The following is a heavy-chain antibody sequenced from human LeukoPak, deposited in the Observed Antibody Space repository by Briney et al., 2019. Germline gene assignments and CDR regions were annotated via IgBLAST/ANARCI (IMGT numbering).Heavy chain of an antibody. CDR3: VHGGFHRHFDY. CDR1: GGSISSYY. Sequence: SETLSLTCTVSGGSISSYYWSWIRQPPGKGLEWIGYIYTSGNTNYNPSLKSRVTISVDTSKNQFSLKLSSVTAADTAVYYCVHGGFHRHFDYWGQGTLVTVSS. J-gene: IGHJ4*02. V-gene: IGHV4-4*09. CDR2: IYTSGNT. D-gene: IGHD2-15*01.